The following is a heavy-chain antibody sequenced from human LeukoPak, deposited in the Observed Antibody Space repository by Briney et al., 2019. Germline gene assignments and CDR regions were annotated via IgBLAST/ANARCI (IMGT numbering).Heavy chain of an antibody. CDR1: GGSISSSSYY. CDR3: ARGRLDGYNLIDAFDI. J-gene: IGHJ3*02. D-gene: IGHD5-24*01. V-gene: IGHV4-39*01. Sequence: PSETLSLTCTVSGGSISSSSYYWGWIRQPPGKGLEWIGSIYYSGSTYYNPSLKSRVTISVDTSKNQFSLKLSSVTAADTAVYYCARGRLDGYNLIDAFDIWGQGTMVTVSS. CDR2: IYYSGST.